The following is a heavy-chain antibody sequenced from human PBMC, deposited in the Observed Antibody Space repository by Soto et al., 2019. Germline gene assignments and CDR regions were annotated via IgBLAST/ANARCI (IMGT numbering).Heavy chain of an antibody. CDR2: INPNSGGS. Sequence: QVQLVQSGAEVKKPGASVKVSCKASGYTFTDYYIHWVRQAPGQGLEWVGWINPNSGGSNYAQKFQGRVTMTRDPSIRTAYMELSRLRSDDTAVYYCAGNWNDGDDYFDYWGQGTLVTVSS. CDR3: AGNWNDGDDYFDY. V-gene: IGHV1-2*02. CDR1: GYTFTDYY. J-gene: IGHJ4*02. D-gene: IGHD1-1*01.